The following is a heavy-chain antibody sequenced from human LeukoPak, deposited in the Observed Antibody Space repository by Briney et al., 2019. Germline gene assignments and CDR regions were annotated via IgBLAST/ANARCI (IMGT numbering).Heavy chain of an antibody. V-gene: IGHV3-11*05. Sequence: GGSLRLSCAASGFTFSDYYMSWIRQAPGKGLEWVSYISSSSSYTNYADSVKGRFTISRDNAKNSLYLQMNSLRAEDTAVYYCARGGYDHYGSGSYDAFDIWGQGTMVTVSS. CDR2: ISSSSSYT. D-gene: IGHD3-10*01. J-gene: IGHJ3*02. CDR3: ARGGYDHYGSGSYDAFDI. CDR1: GFTFSDYY.